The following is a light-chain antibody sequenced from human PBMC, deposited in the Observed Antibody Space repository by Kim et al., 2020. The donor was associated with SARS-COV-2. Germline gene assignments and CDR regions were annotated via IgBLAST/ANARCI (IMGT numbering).Light chain of an antibody. CDR1: NIGSKS. V-gene: IGLV3-21*04. Sequence: SYELTQPPSVSVAPGKTARITCGGNNIGSKSVHWYQQKPGQAPVLVIYYDSDRPSGIPERFSGSNSGNTATLTISRVEAGDEADYYCQVWDSSSDHVYVFGTGTKFTVL. J-gene: IGLJ1*01. CDR2: YDS. CDR3: QVWDSSSDHVYV.